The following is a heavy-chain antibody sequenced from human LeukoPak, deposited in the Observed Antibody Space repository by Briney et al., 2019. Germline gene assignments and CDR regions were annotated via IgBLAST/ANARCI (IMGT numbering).Heavy chain of an antibody. CDR2: ISSGSSPL. CDR3: ATLGGAYGGRFDY. D-gene: IGHD4-23*01. J-gene: IGHJ4*02. Sequence: GGSLRLSCAASGFTFSPYSMNWVRQAPGKGLEWVAYISSGSSPLYYADSVKGRFTISRDNAKNSLFLQMNSLRAEDTAVYYCATLGGAYGGRFDYWGQGTLVTVSS. V-gene: IGHV3-48*04. CDR1: GFTFSPYS.